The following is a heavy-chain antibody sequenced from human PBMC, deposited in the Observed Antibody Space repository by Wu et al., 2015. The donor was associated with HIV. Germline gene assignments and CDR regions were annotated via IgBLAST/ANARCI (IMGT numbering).Heavy chain of an antibody. Sequence: QVQLVQSGAEVKKPGSSVKVSCKASGGTFSSYAISWVRQAPGQGLEWMGGIIPIFGTANYAQKFQGRVTITTDESTSTAYMELSSLRSEDTAVYYCARDYGLPPYYYDSSGQVWYYGMDVWGQGTTVTVSS. D-gene: IGHD3-22*01. CDR2: IIPIFGTA. CDR3: ARDYGLPPYYYDSSGQVWYYGMDV. V-gene: IGHV1-69*01. CDR1: GGTFSSYA. J-gene: IGHJ6*02.